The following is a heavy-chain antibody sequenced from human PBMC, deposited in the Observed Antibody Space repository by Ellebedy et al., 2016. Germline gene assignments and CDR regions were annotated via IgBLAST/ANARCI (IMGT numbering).Heavy chain of an antibody. CDR2: IIPILGIA. CDR1: GGTFSSYA. J-gene: IGHJ4*02. D-gene: IGHD3/OR15-3a*01. V-gene: IGHV1-69*04. Sequence: SVKVSCXASGGTFSSYAISWVRQAPGQGLEWMGRIIPILGIANYAQKFQGRVTITADESTSTAYMELSSLRSEDTAVYYCARDGRYYFDYWGQGTLVTVSS. CDR3: ARDGRYYFDY.